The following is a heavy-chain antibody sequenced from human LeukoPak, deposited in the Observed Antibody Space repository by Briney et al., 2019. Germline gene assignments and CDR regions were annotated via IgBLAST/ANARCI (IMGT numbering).Heavy chain of an antibody. V-gene: IGHV3-53*01. J-gene: IGHJ5*02. D-gene: IGHD3-9*01. CDR2: IYSGGIT. Sequence: GGSLRLSCAASGFTVSNNYMSWVRQAPGKGLEWVSVIYSGGITYYADSVKGRFTISRDNSKNTLYLQMNSLRAEDTAVYYCVRGRFTISRFDPWGQGTLVTVSS. CDR1: GFTVSNNY. CDR3: VRGRFTISRFDP.